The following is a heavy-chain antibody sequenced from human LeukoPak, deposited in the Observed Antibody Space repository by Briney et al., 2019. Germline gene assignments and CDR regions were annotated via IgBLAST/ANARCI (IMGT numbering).Heavy chain of an antibody. J-gene: IGHJ3*02. D-gene: IGHD2-15*01. Sequence: SATLSLTCAVYGGSFSCYYWSWIRQPPGKGLEWIGEINHSGSTNYNPSLKSRVTISVDTSKNQFSLKLSSVTAADTAVYYCARVGGTYAFDIGGQGTMVTVS. V-gene: IGHV4-34*01. CDR2: INHSGST. CDR3: ARVGGTYAFDI. CDR1: GGSFSCYY.